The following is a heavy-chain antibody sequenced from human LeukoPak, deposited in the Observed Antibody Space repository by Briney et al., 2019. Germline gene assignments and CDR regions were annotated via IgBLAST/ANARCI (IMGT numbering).Heavy chain of an antibody. CDR3: VRDGGVSGYDLLDY. CDR1: GFIFSNYW. V-gene: IGHV3-7*01. CDR2: INQDGSKE. D-gene: IGHD5-12*01. J-gene: IGHJ4*02. Sequence: GGSLRLSCTASGFIFSNYWMTWVRQAPGKGLEWVAQINQDGSKEYNIDSVKARFSISRDNARNSLSLLMNSLRAEDTAVYYCVRDGGVSGYDLLDYWGQGTLVTVSS.